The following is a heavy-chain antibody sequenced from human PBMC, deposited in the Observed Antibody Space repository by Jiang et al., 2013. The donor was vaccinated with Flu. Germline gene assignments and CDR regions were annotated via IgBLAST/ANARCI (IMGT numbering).Heavy chain of an antibody. CDR3: ARSPEMATAPFDY. CDR2: IIPLFDKP. D-gene: IGHD5-24*01. J-gene: IGHJ4*02. CDR1: GGNFRTYC. V-gene: IGHV1-69*01. Sequence: SGAEVKKPGSSVKVSCKASGGNFRTYCITWVRQAPGQGLEWMGGIIPLFDKPNYAQKFRGRLTIIADESTSTVSMELSNVTNEDTATYFCARSPEMATAPFDYWGPGTLVSVSS.